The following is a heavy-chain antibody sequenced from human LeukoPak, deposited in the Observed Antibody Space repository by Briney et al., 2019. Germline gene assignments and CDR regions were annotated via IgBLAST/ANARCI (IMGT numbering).Heavy chain of an antibody. J-gene: IGHJ2*01. D-gene: IGHD6-19*01. V-gene: IGHV6-1*01. CDR2: TYYRSKWYN. CDR3: AREGIAVAGTALLRYFDL. CDR1: GDSVSDNSAA. Sequence: SQTLSLTCAISGDSVSDNSAAWNWIRQSPSRGLEWLGRTYYRSKWYNDYAVSVKSRITINPDTSKNQFSLQLNSVTPEDTAVYYCAREGIAVAGTALLRYFDLWGRGTLVTVSS.